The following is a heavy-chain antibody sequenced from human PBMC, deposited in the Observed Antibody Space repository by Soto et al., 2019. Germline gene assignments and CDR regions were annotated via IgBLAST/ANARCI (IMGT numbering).Heavy chain of an antibody. CDR3: AKDRSSSWYPLGYYYYGMDV. CDR2: ISYDGSNK. Sequence: GGSLRLSCAASGFTFSSYGMHWVRQAPGKGLEWVAVISYDGSNKYYADSVKGRFTISRDNSKNTLYLQMNSLRAEDTAVYYCAKDRSSSWYPLGYYYYGMDVWGQGTTVTVSS. J-gene: IGHJ6*02. D-gene: IGHD6-13*01. CDR1: GFTFSSYG. V-gene: IGHV3-30*18.